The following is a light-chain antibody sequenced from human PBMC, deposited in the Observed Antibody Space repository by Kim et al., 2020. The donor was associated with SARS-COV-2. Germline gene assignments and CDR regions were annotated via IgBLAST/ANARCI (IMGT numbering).Light chain of an antibody. CDR3: CSYAGSSTLV. Sequence: QSVVTQPASVSGSPGQSITFSCTGTSSDVGSYNLVSWYQQHPGKAPKLMIYEVSKRPSGVSNRFSGSKSGNTASLTISGLQAEDEADYYCCSYAGSSTLVFGGGTQLTVL. CDR2: EVS. V-gene: IGLV2-23*02. CDR1: SSDVGSYNL. J-gene: IGLJ3*02.